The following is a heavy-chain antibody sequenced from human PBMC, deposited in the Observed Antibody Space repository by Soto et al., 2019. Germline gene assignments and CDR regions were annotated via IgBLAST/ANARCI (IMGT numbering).Heavy chain of an antibody. J-gene: IGHJ3*02. CDR1: GFTFDDYA. Sequence: EVQLVESGGSLVQPGRSLRLSCAASGFTFDDYAMHWVRQAPGKGLEWVSGISWNRGSIGYADSVKGRFTISRDNAKKSLYLQMNSLRTEDTDLYYCGKDIYGSGSYHISDTFDIWGQGTMVTVSS. CDR2: ISWNRGSI. V-gene: IGHV3-9*01. D-gene: IGHD3-10*01. CDR3: GKDIYGSGSYHISDTFDI.